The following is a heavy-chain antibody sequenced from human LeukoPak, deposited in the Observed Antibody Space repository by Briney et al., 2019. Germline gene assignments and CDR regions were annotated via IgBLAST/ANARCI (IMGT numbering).Heavy chain of an antibody. CDR3: ARGFTIFGAYGMDV. Sequence: PGRSLRLSCAASGFTFSSYAMHWVRQAPGKGLEWVAVISYDGSNKYYADSVKGRFTISRDNSKNTLNLQMNSLRAEDTAVYYCARGFTIFGAYGMDVWGQGTTVTVSS. CDR1: GFTFSSYA. J-gene: IGHJ6*02. CDR2: ISYDGSNK. D-gene: IGHD3-3*01. V-gene: IGHV3-30*04.